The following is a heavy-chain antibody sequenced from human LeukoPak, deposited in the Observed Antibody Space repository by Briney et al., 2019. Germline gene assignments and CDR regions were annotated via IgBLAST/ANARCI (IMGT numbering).Heavy chain of an antibody. CDR3: ARDSIGLYADY. J-gene: IGHJ4*02. D-gene: IGHD4/OR15-4a*01. V-gene: IGHV4-59*01. Sequence: SETLSLTCTVSGGSITGYYWSWIRQPPGKGLEWIGYISYTGGTNYNLSLKSRVTISVDTSKNQFSLRLSSVTAADTAMYYCARDSIGLYADYWGQGTLVTVSS. CDR1: GGSITGYY. CDR2: ISYTGGT.